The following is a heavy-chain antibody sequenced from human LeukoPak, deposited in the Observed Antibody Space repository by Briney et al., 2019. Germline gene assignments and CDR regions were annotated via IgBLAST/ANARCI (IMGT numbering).Heavy chain of an antibody. CDR1: GFTFSSYG. Sequence: GGSLRLSCAASGFTFSSYGMHWVRQAPGKGLEWVAVISYDGSNKYYADSVKGRFTISRDNSKNTLYLQMNSLRAEDTAVYCCAKDPGLRYFDWETYFDYWGQGTLVTVSS. CDR2: ISYDGSNK. CDR3: AKDPGLRYFDWETYFDY. V-gene: IGHV3-30*18. J-gene: IGHJ4*02. D-gene: IGHD3-9*01.